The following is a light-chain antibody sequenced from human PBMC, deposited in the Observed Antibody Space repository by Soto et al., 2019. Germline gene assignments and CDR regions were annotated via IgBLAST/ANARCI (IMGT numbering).Light chain of an antibody. J-gene: IGKJ1*01. CDR2: GAS. CDR1: QSISSN. Sequence: EIVMPQSPAPLSVSPGERATLSCRASQSISSNLAWYQQKPGQAPRLLIYGASTRATGIPARFSGSGSGTEFTLTISSLQSEDFAVYYCQQYNNWPPTFGQGTKVDVK. V-gene: IGKV3-15*01. CDR3: QQYNNWPPT.